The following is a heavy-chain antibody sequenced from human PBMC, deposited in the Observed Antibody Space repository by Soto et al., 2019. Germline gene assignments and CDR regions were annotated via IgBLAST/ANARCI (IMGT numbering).Heavy chain of an antibody. CDR3: ARGEIVVVVAATSSEYFQH. CDR2: INHSGST. J-gene: IGHJ1*01. D-gene: IGHD2-15*01. CDR1: GGSFSGYY. V-gene: IGHV4-34*01. Sequence: QVQLQQWGAGLLKPSETLSLTCAVYGGSFSGYYWSWVRQPPGKGLEWIGEINHSGSTNYNPSLKSRVTISVDTPKNQFSLKLSSVTAADTAVYYCARGEIVVVVAATSSEYFQHWGQGTLVTVSS.